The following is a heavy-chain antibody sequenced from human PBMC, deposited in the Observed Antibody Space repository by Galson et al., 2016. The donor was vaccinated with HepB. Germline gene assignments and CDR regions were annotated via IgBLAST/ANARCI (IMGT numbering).Heavy chain of an antibody. CDR3: ARTNCHSSAYPKPGYYHGLDV. D-gene: IGHD2/OR15-2a*01. CDR1: GSIFTTYW. Sequence: QSGAEVTKPGESLKISCKGSGSIFTTYWIGWVRQMPGKGLEWMGIIYPDDSDTNYSPSFDGQVTISADKSIDTAYLQWSSLKALDTAMYYCARTNCHSSAYPKPGYYHGLDVWGQGATATVSS. V-gene: IGHV5-51*01. J-gene: IGHJ6*02. CDR2: IYPDDSDT.